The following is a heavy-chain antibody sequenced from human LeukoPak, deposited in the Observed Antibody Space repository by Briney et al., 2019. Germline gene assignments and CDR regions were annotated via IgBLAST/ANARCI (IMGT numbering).Heavy chain of an antibody. CDR1: GGAFSNYF. D-gene: IGHD2-2*01. Sequence: SETPSLTCAVSGGAFSNYFRTWIRQPPGKGLEWIAEINDSGSTNSNSSLRSRVAISLDTSKNQFSLRLTSVTAADTAVYYCARGQYCSTTTCYSARRYFDFWGQGTLVTASS. V-gene: IGHV4-34*01. CDR3: ARGQYCSTTTCYSARRYFDF. CDR2: INDSGST. J-gene: IGHJ4*02.